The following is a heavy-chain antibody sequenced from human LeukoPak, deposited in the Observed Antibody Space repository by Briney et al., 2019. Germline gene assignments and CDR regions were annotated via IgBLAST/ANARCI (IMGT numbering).Heavy chain of an antibody. Sequence: GGSLRLSCAASGFTFSSYGMHWVRQAPGKGLEWVAVIWYDGSNKYYADSVKGRFTISRDNSKNTLYLQMNSLRAEDTAVYYCARGGNYDFWSPYHLYYGMDVWGQGTTVTVSS. J-gene: IGHJ6*02. V-gene: IGHV3-33*01. CDR2: IWYDGSNK. CDR1: GFTFSSYG. D-gene: IGHD3-3*01. CDR3: ARGGNYDFWSPYHLYYGMDV.